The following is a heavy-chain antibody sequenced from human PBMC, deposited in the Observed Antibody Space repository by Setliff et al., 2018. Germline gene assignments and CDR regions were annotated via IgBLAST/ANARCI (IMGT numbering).Heavy chain of an antibody. D-gene: IGHD4-4*01. V-gene: IGHV1-46*03. Sequence: VKVSCKASGYTFTNYYIHWVRQAPGQGLEWVGIINPSGGSTSYAQKFQGRVTMTRDTSTSTVYMELSSLRSEDTAMYFCAKSGDYSNRGHFDCWGQGTLVTVSS. CDR3: AKSGDYSNRGHFDC. CDR2: INPSGGST. J-gene: IGHJ4*02. CDR1: GYTFTNYY.